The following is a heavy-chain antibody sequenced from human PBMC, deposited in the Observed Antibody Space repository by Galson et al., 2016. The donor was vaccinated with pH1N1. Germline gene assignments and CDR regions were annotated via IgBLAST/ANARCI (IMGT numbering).Heavy chain of an antibody. J-gene: IGHJ4*02. D-gene: IGHD6-19*01. Sequence: SVKVSCKASGGTFSSSAISWVRRAPGQGLEWMGTVLSMFRTAYYAQRFQGRVTITADEFMNTAYMELTSLRSDDTAIYYCARLSGYSSGYFTSWGQGTLVTVSP. CDR2: VLSMFRTA. CDR1: GGTFSSSA. V-gene: IGHV1-69*13. CDR3: ARLSGYSSGYFTS.